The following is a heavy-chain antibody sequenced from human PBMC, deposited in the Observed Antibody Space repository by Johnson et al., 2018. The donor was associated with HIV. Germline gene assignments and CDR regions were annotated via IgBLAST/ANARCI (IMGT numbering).Heavy chain of an antibody. CDR2: INWNGGST. D-gene: IGHD2/OR15-2a*01. V-gene: IGHV3-20*04. Sequence: VQLVESGGGVVRPGGSLRLACAATGFTFDDYGMSWVRQGPGKGLEWVSGINWNGGSTDFADSVKGRFTVSRDNAKNSLYLQLDSLSAEDTAVYYCAKDQVLPYWGQGTMVTVSS. CDR1: GFTFDDYG. CDR3: AKDQVLPY. J-gene: IGHJ3*01.